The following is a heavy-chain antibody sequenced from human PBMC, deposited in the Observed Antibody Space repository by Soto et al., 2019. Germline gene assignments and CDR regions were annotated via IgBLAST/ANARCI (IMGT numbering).Heavy chain of an antibody. CDR2: IRSGANNFLT. CDR1: ELGFRDSA. CDR3: DRGGGMGVNDC. D-gene: IGHD2-8*01. Sequence: GGSLRLSCAASELGFRDSALHWVRQAPGKGLEWIARIRSGANNFLTSHPASGTGRFTTPRDDWKTPTYLHMGGPTSDDTATYFCDRGGGMGVNDCWGQRIRVTFS. J-gene: IGHJ4*02. V-gene: IGHV3-73*01.